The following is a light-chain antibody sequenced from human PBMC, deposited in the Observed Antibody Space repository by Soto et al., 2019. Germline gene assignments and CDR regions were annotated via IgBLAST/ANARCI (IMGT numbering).Light chain of an antibody. CDR1: SSDVGGYNY. CDR2: EVN. CDR3: NSYTSSSTRV. V-gene: IGLV2-14*01. Sequence: QSALTQPASVSGSHGQSITISCTGTSSDVGGYNYVSWYQQHPGKAPKLMIYEVNNRPSGVSNRFSGSKSGNTASLTISGLQAEDEADSYCNSYTSSSTRVFGGGTQLTVL. J-gene: IGLJ2*01.